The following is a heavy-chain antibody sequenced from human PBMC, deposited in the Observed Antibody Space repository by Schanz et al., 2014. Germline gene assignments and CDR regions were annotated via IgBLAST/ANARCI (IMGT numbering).Heavy chain of an antibody. Sequence: EVQLVQSGGGLVQPGGSLRLSCAASGFTLGSYAMSWVRQAPGKGLEWVSTFAGSSETTSHADSVKGRLTISRDISKNTLYLQMNNLRADDTAVYFCAKGRNRVVASAYYLYYGMDVWGQGTTVTVS. CDR2: FAGSSETT. D-gene: IGHD3-9*01. V-gene: IGHV3-23*04. J-gene: IGHJ6*02. CDR3: AKGRNRVVASAYYLYYGMDV. CDR1: GFTLGSYA.